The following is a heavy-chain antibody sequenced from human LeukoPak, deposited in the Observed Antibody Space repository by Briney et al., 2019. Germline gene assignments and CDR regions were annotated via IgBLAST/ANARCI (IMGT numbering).Heavy chain of an antibody. CDR2: ISAYNGNT. V-gene: IGHV1-18*01. CDR1: GYSFSSYG. CDR3: ARAGGWGIGTRGATSDY. J-gene: IGHJ4*02. D-gene: IGHD1-26*01. Sequence: ASVKVSCKASGYSFSSYGISWVRQAPGQGLEWMGWISAYNGNTNYAQRLQGRVTMTTDTSTSTAYMELRSLTSDDTAVYYCARAGGWGIGTRGATSDYWGQGTLVTVSS.